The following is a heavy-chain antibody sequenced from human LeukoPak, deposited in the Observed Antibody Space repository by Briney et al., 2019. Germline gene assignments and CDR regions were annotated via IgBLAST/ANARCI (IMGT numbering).Heavy chain of an antibody. Sequence: PSETLSLTCTVSGGSISSYYWSWIRQPPGKGLEWIGYIYYSGSTNYNPSLKSRVTISVDTSKNQFSLKLSSVTAADTAVYYCARDEYDSSGYYYWFDPWGQGTLVTVSS. CDR2: IYYSGST. D-gene: IGHD3-22*01. CDR3: ARDEYDSSGYYYWFDP. CDR1: GGSISSYY. J-gene: IGHJ5*02. V-gene: IGHV4-59*01.